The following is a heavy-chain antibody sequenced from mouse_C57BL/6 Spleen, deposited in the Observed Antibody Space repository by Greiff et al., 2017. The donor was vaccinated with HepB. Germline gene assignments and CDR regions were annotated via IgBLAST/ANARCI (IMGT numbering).Heavy chain of an antibody. CDR3: ARATTAWV. CDR1: GYAFSSSW. V-gene: IGHV1-82*01. CDR2: IYPGDGDT. J-gene: IGHJ1*03. D-gene: IGHD1-2*01. Sequence: QVQLQQSGPELVKPGASVKISCKASGYAFSSSWMNWVKQRPGKGLEWIGRIYPGDGDTNYNGKFKGKATLTADKSSSTAYMQLSSLTSEASAVYSWARATTAWVWGTGTTVTVSS.